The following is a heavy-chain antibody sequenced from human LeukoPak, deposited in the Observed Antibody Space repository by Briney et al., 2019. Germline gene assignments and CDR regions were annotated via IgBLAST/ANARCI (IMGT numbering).Heavy chain of an antibody. J-gene: IGHJ6*03. CDR1: GFTFSTYN. D-gene: IGHD3-10*01. CDR3: AKGGSGSYYGYYMDV. V-gene: IGHV3-21*04. Sequence: GGSLRLSCAASGFTFSTYNMNWVRQAPGKGLEWVSSITSSSSYIYYADSVKGRFTISRDNAKNSLYLQMNSLRAEDMALYYCAKGGSGSYYGYYMDVWGKGTTVTVSS. CDR2: ITSSSSYI.